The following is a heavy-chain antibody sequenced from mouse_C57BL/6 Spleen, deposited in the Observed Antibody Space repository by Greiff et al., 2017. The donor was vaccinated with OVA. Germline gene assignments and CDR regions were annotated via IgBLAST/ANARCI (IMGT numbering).Heavy chain of an antibody. J-gene: IGHJ2*01. D-gene: IGHD2-4*01. V-gene: IGHV1-42*01. CDR2: INPSTGGT. Sequence: VQLQQSGPELVKPGASVKLSCKASGYSFTGYYMNWVKQSPEKSLEWIGEINPSTGGTTYNQKFKAKATLTVDKSSSTAYMQLKCLTSEDSAFYYSAKDYYDYEIGRYYGYWGQGTTLTVSS. CDR1: GYSFTGYY. CDR3: AKDYYDYEIGRYYGY.